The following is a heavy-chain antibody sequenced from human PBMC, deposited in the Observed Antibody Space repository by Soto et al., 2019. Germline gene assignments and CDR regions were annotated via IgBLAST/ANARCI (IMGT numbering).Heavy chain of an antibody. CDR3: ARNLVRGGSYSMGLNYFDY. D-gene: IGHD1-26*01. CDR2: ILPIFGTA. J-gene: IGHJ4*02. V-gene: IGHV1-69*01. CDR1: GGTLSSYA. Sequence: QVQLVQSGAEVKKPGSSVKVSCKASGGTLSSYAISWVRQAPGQGLEWMGGILPIFGTAKYAQKFQARVTITADESTSTAYMELSSLRSEDTAVYYCARNLVRGGSYSMGLNYFDYWGQGTLVTVSS.